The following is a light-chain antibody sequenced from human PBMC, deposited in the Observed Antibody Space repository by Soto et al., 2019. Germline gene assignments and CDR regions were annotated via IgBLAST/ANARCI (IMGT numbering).Light chain of an antibody. V-gene: IGLV1-40*01. CDR1: SSNIGAGYD. Sequence: QSVLTQPPSVSGAPGQRVTISCTGSSSNIGAGYDVHWYQQLPGTAPKLLIYGNNNRPSGVPDRFSGSKSDTSASLAITGLQAEDEADYYCQSFDSSLSGVVFGGGTKVTVL. CDR2: GNN. J-gene: IGLJ2*01. CDR3: QSFDSSLSGVV.